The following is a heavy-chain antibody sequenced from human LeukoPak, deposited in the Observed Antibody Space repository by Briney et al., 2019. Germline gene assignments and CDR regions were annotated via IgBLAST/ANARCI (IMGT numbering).Heavy chain of an antibody. V-gene: IGHV3-23*01. CDR1: GFTISSYA. Sequence: GGSLRLSCAASGFTISSYAMSWVRQAPGKGLEWASAISGSGGSTYYADSVKGRFTISRDNSKNTLYLQMNSLRAEDTAVYYCAKDRTTLRYFDWCFGYWGQGALVTVSS. CDR3: AKDRTTLRYFDWCFGY. CDR2: ISGSGGST. J-gene: IGHJ4*02. D-gene: IGHD3-9*01.